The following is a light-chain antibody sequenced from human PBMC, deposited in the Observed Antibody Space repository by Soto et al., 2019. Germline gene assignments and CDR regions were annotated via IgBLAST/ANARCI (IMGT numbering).Light chain of an antibody. CDR1: QSVSSY. J-gene: IGKJ1*01. CDR3: QQRSNWPPWT. V-gene: IGKV3-11*01. CDR2: DAS. Sequence: EIVLTQYPATLSLSPGERATLSCRASQSVSSYLVWYQQKPGQAPRLLIYDASNRATGIPARFSGSGSGTDFTLTISSLEPEDFAVYYCQQRSNWPPWTFGQGTKVEIK.